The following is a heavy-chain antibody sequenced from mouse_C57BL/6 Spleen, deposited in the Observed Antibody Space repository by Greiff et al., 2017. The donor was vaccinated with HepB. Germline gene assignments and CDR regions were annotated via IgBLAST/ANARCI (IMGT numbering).Heavy chain of an antibody. V-gene: IGHV1-69*01. Sequence: QVQLQQPGAELVMPGASVKLSCKASGYTFTSYWMHWVKQRPGQGLEWIGEIDPSDSYTNYNQNFKGKSTLTVDKSSSTAYMQLCSLTSEDSAVYYCARERLRRGAWFAYWGQGTLVTVSA. CDR1: GYTFTSYW. J-gene: IGHJ3*01. CDR3: ARERLRRGAWFAY. CDR2: IDPSDSYT. D-gene: IGHD2-4*01.